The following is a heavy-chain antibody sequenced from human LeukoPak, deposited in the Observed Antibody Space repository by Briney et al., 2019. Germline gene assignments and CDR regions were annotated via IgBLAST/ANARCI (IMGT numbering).Heavy chain of an antibody. J-gene: IGHJ6*03. Sequence: GGSLRLSCAASGFTFSSYAMSWVRQAPGQGLEWVSSIVSSGGSTYYADSVKGRFTISRDNSRNTLYLQMHSLRAGDTAVYYCAKRDGGGHHYYMDVWGKGTTVTVSS. CDR1: GFTFSSYA. V-gene: IGHV3-23*01. CDR3: AKRDGGGHHYYMDV. D-gene: IGHD3-16*01. CDR2: IVSSGGST.